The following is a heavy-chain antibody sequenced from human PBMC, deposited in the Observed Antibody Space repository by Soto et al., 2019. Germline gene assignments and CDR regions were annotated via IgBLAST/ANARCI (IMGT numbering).Heavy chain of an antibody. J-gene: IGHJ4*02. Sequence: GGSLRLSCAASGFTFSSYWMSWVRQAPGKGLEWVANIKQDGSEKYYVDSVKGRFTISRDNAKNSLYLQMNSLRAEDAAVYYCARITAGFGELSYFDYWGQGTLVTVSS. V-gene: IGHV3-7*01. CDR1: GFTFSSYW. CDR2: IKQDGSEK. D-gene: IGHD3-10*01. CDR3: ARITAGFGELSYFDY.